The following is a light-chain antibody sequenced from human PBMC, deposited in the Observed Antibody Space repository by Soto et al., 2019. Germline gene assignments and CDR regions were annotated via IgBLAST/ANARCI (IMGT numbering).Light chain of an antibody. Sequence: QSALTQTPSVSGAPGQRVTISCTGTNSNIGAGYDVHWYQHLPGRAPKLLIFGNTNRPSGVPDRFSGSKSGTSASLAITGLQPEDEADYYCQSFDNSLNGSYVFGSGTKVTVL. J-gene: IGLJ1*01. CDR2: GNT. CDR3: QSFDNSLNGSYV. V-gene: IGLV1-40*01. CDR1: NSNIGAGYD.